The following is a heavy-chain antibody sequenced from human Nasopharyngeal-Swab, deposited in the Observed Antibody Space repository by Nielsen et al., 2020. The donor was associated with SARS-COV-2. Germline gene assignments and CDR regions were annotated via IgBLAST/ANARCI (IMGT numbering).Heavy chain of an antibody. Sequence: GESLKISCAASGFTFSSYAMHWVRQAPGKGLEWVAVIGHDAINKYYADSVQGRVTISRDNTKNTLYLQMNSLRPEDTAMYYCARDPVAGIPDYFDYWGQGTQVTVYS. CDR2: IGHDAINK. J-gene: IGHJ4*02. CDR3: ARDPVAGIPDYFDY. V-gene: IGHV3-30-3*01. CDR1: GFTFSSYA.